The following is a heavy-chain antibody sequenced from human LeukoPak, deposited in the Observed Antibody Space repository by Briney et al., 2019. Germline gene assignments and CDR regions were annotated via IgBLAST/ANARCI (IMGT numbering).Heavy chain of an antibody. D-gene: IGHD2-21*02. Sequence: PSETLSLTCTVSCGSISSYYWSWIRQPPGKGLEWIGYIYYSGSTNYNPSLKSRVTISVDTSKNQFSLKLSSVTAADTAVSYCARGVGPADIPLFSYYYYIAVGGKATTVTVSS. CDR1: CGSISSYY. J-gene: IGHJ6*03. CDR3: ARGVGPADIPLFSYYYYIAV. V-gene: IGHV4-59*01. CDR2: IYYSGST.